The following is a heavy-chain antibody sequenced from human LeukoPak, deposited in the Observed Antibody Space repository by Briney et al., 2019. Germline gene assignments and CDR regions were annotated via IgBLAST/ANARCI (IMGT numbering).Heavy chain of an antibody. Sequence: ASVKVPCKASGYTFTGYYMHWVRQAPGQGPEWMGWINPNSGGTNYAQKFQGRVTMTRGTSISTAYMELSRLRSDDTAVYYCAREAAAAGENYFDYWGQGTLVTVSS. CDR3: AREAAAAGENYFDY. V-gene: IGHV1-2*02. CDR1: GYTFTGYY. J-gene: IGHJ4*02. D-gene: IGHD6-13*01. CDR2: INPNSGGT.